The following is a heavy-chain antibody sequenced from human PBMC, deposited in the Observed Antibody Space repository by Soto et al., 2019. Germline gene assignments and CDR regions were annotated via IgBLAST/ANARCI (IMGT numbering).Heavy chain of an antibody. V-gene: IGHV2-5*02. CDR2: IFWDESK. Sequence: QITVKESGPTLVKPTQTLTLTCTFSGFSLSTSGVGVGWIRQPPGKALEWLALIFWDESKRYSPSLRNRLTIPKDTSKNQVVLTMTTLDPVDTATYYCAHSANWGSSVHWFDPWGQGTLVTVSS. CDR1: GFSLSTSGVG. D-gene: IGHD7-27*01. CDR3: AHSANWGSSVHWFDP. J-gene: IGHJ5*02.